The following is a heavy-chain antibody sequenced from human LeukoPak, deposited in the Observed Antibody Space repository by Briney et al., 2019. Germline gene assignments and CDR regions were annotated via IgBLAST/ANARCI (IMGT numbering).Heavy chain of an antibody. Sequence: PGGSLRLSCAASGFTFSDYYMSWIRQAPGKGLEWVSYISSSGSTIYYADSVKGRFTISRDNAKNSLYLQMNSLRAEDTAVYYCARRPPGDRYDFWSGYYRGSLYYYYMDVWGKGTTVTVSS. D-gene: IGHD3-3*01. CDR3: ARRPPGDRYDFWSGYYRGSLYYYYMDV. CDR1: GFTFSDYY. V-gene: IGHV3-11*04. CDR2: ISSSGSTI. J-gene: IGHJ6*03.